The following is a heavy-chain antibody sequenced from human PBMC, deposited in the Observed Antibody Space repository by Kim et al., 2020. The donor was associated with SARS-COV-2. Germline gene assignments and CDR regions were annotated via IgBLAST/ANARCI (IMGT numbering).Heavy chain of an antibody. CDR1: GGSVSSGSYY. D-gene: IGHD3-22*01. V-gene: IGHV4-61*01. CDR2: IYYSGST. Sequence: SETLSLTCTVSGGSVSSGSYYWSWIRQPPGKGLEWIGYIYYSGSTNYNPSLKSRVTISVDTSKNQFSLKLSSVTAADTAVYYCARDRGDSSSLDYWGQGTLVTVSS. CDR3: ARDRGDSSSLDY. J-gene: IGHJ4*02.